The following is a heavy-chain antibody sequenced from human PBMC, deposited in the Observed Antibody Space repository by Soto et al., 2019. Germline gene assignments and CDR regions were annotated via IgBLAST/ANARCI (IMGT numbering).Heavy chain of an antibody. CDR1: GGSISSGGYY. Sequence: PSETLSLTCTVSGGSISSGGYYWSWIRQHPGKGLEWIGYIYYSGSTYYNPSLKSRVTISVDTSKNQFSLKLSSVTAADTAVYYCARGRIKGIVVVIIDAFDIWGQGTMVTVSS. V-gene: IGHV4-31*03. CDR3: ARGRIKGIVVVIIDAFDI. D-gene: IGHD3-22*01. J-gene: IGHJ3*02. CDR2: IYYSGST.